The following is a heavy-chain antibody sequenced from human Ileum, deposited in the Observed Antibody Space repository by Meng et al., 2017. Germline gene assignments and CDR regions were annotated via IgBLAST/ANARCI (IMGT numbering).Heavy chain of an antibody. CDR1: GGSVSSNIAA. D-gene: IGHD3-3*01. J-gene: IGHJ4*02. Sequence: GPGLVNPEHTLSLTCAGAGGSVSSNIAAWNWIRQSPLRGLEWLGRTYYRSKWYSEYAVSVKSRISITPDTSKNQFSLQMNSVTPEDTAVYYCASGSGSLDYWGPGTLVTVSS. CDR2: TYYRSKWYS. CDR3: ASGSGSLDY. V-gene: IGHV6-1*01.